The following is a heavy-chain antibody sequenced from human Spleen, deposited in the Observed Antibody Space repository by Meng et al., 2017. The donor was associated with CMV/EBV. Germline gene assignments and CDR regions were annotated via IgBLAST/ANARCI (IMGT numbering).Heavy chain of an antibody. V-gene: IGHV3-7*01. D-gene: IGHD4-23*01. Sequence: GESLKISCAASGFIFRNYWMSWVRQAPGKGLEWVVNIKQDGSDKYYVDSVKGRFTISRDNAQNSLYLQMNGLRAEDTAVYYCAKVGAMVVMADYWGQGTLVTVSS. J-gene: IGHJ4*02. CDR1: GFIFRNYW. CDR2: IKQDGSDK. CDR3: AKVGAMVVMADY.